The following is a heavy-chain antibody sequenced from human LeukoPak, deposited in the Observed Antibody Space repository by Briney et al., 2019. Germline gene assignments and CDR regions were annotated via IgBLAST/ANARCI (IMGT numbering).Heavy chain of an antibody. CDR2: IYYSGST. J-gene: IGHJ4*02. D-gene: IGHD4-4*01. CDR3: ARHPTEGYYRGMFDY. Sequence: PSETLSLTCTVSGGSISSYYWSWIRQPPGKGLEWIGYIYYSGSTNYSPSLKSRVTISVDTSKNQFSLKLSSVTAADTAVYYCARHPTEGYYRGMFDYWGQGTLVTVSS. V-gene: IGHV4-59*08. CDR1: GGSISSYY.